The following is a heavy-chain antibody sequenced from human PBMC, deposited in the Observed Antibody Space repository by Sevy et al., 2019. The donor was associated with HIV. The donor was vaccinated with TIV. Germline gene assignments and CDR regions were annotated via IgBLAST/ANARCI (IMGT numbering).Heavy chain of an antibody. V-gene: IGHV1-18*04. CDR1: GYTFTSYG. D-gene: IGHD3-3*01. CDR3: ARGWDFWSGRIIGGNYYYMDV. Sequence: ASVKVSCKASGYTFTSYGISWVRQAPGQGLEWMGWISAYNGNTNYAQKLQGRVTMTTDTSTSTAYMELRSLRSDDTAVYYCARGWDFWSGRIIGGNYYYMDVWGKGTTVTVSS. J-gene: IGHJ6*03. CDR2: ISAYNGNT.